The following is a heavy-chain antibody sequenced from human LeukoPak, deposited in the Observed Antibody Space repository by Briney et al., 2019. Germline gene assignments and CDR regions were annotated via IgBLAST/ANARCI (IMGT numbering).Heavy chain of an antibody. Sequence: SVTVSCTASGGTFSNFPISWVRQAPGQGLEWMGRIIPILGTAKYAQKFQGRVTITADTSTNTAYMELSSLRSEDTAIYYCASPNQLGILKALDYWGQGTLVTVSS. CDR2: IIPILGTA. CDR1: GGTFSNFP. CDR3: ASPNQLGILKALDY. D-gene: IGHD7-27*01. V-gene: IGHV1-69*08. J-gene: IGHJ4*02.